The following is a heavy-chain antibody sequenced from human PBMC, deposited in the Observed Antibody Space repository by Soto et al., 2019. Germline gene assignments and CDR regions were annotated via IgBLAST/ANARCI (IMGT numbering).Heavy chain of an antibody. Sequence: ESGGGLVQPGGSLRLSCATSGFILSDCAMNWVRQAPGKGLEWVSYISSSSSVIDYADSVKGRFTVSRDNARNSLYLQMNSLRAEDTAVYYCARDLSWGSNWYYYMDVWDKGTTVTVSS. V-gene: IGHV3-48*01. D-gene: IGHD7-27*01. CDR1: GFILSDCA. CDR2: ISSSSSVI. CDR3: ARDLSWGSNWYYYMDV. J-gene: IGHJ6*03.